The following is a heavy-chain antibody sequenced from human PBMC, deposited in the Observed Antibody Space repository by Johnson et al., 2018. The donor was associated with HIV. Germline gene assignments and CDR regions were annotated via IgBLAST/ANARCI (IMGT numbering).Heavy chain of an antibody. J-gene: IGHJ3*01. Sequence: VQLVESGGGLVKPGGSLRLSCAASGFTFSDYYMTWIRQAPGKGLEWVSYISSSGGTIYYTDSVKGRFTISRDNAKNSLYLHMNSLRAEDTAVYYCATVWRNEGRHAFDVWGQGTMVTVSS. V-gene: IGHV3-11*04. CDR2: ISSSGGTI. D-gene: IGHD1-1*01. CDR1: GFTFSDYY. CDR3: ATVWRNEGRHAFDV.